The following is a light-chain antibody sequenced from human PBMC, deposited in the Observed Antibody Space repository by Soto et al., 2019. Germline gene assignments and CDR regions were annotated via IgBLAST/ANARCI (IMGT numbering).Light chain of an antibody. V-gene: IGKV3D-20*02. CDR1: QSVSSSS. J-gene: IGKJ5*01. CDR2: GAS. Sequence: EIVLTQSPGTLSLSPGERATLSCRASQSVSSSSLAWYQQKPGQAPRLLIYGASNRATGIPDRFSGSGSGTEFTLTISSLEPEDFAVYYCQQRSNWPPGITFGQGTRLEIK. CDR3: QQRSNWPPGIT.